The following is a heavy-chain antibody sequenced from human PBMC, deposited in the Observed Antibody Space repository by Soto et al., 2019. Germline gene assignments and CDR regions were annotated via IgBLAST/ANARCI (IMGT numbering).Heavy chain of an antibody. D-gene: IGHD6-19*01. CDR2: ISSSSSYI. CDR3: ARDGPIGSGWSIYYYYGMDV. CDR1: GFTFSSYS. J-gene: IGHJ6*02. Sequence: GGSLRLSCAASGFTFSSYSMNWVRQAPGKGLEWVSSISSSSSYIYYADSVKGRFTISRDNAKNSLYLQMNSLRAEDTAVYYCARDGPIGSGWSIYYYYGMDVWGQGTTVTVSS. V-gene: IGHV3-21*01.